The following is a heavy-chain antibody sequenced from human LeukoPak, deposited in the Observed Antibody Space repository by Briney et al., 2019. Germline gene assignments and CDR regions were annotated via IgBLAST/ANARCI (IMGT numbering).Heavy chain of an antibody. J-gene: IGHJ4*02. CDR1: GFTFSESA. CDR2: INNNGATT. V-gene: IGHV3-64*04. CDR3: AKGVGEQRLNSYFDY. Sequence: GESLKISCTASGFTFSESAMHWVRQAPRKGLEYVSGINNNGATTHYADAVRGRVTISRDNSKNMLYLQMNSLRAEDTALYYCAKGVGEQRLNSYFDYWGQGTLVTVSS. D-gene: IGHD6-25*01.